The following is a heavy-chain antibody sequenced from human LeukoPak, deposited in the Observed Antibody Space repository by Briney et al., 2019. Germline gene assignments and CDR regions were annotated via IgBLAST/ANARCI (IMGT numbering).Heavy chain of an antibody. V-gene: IGHV1-69*06. J-gene: IGHJ6*03. CDR1: GGTFSSYT. CDR2: IIPIFGTT. Sequence: ASVKVSFKASGGTFSSYTISWVRQAPGQGLEWMGGIIPIFGTTNYAQKFQGRVSITADKSTSTTYMQLSSLSSEDTAVYYCARSRFPYYRLSRTDYYYMDVWAKGTTVTVSS. D-gene: IGHD3-10*01. CDR3: ARSRFPYYRLSRTDYYYMDV.